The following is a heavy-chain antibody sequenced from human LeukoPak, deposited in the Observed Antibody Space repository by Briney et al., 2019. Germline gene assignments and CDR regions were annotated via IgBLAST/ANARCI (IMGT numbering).Heavy chain of an antibody. D-gene: IGHD3-16*01. J-gene: IGHJ4*02. CDR1: VGSVSSGGYY. V-gene: IGHV4-31*03. CDR3: ARADYRESTVRGRYFDC. Sequence: SETLSLTCTVSVGSVSSGGYYWSWIRQHPGKGLEWIGNIYYSGSTYYNPSLKSRATISVDTSKNQFSLKVNSVTAADTAVYYCARADYRESTVRGRYFDCWGQGTLVTVSS. CDR2: IYYSGST.